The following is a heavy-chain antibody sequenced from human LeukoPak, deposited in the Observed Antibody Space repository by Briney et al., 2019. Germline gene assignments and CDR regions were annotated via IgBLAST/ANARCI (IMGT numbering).Heavy chain of an antibody. V-gene: IGHV4-34*01. Sequence: SETLSLTCAVYGGSFSGYYWSWIRQPPGKGLEWIGEINHSGSTNYNPSLKSRVTIPVDTPKNQFSLKLSSVTAADTAVYYCARARGPYCSGGSCYAGHYYYYMDVWGKGTTVTVSS. CDR1: GGSFSGYY. CDR2: INHSGST. D-gene: IGHD2-15*01. J-gene: IGHJ6*03. CDR3: ARARGPYCSGGSCYAGHYYYYMDV.